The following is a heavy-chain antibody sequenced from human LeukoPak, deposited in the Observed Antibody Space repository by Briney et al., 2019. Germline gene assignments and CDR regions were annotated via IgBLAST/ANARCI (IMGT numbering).Heavy chain of an antibody. Sequence: PGGSLRLSCAASGFIFSSYEMNWVRQAPGKGLEWVSYISSSGYTIYYADSVKGRFTISRDNAKNSLYLQMNSLRAEDTAVYYCARDPPSGTFDYWGQGTLVTVSS. CDR2: ISSSGYTI. D-gene: IGHD1-26*01. CDR1: GFIFSSYE. V-gene: IGHV3-48*03. J-gene: IGHJ4*02. CDR3: ARDPPSGTFDY.